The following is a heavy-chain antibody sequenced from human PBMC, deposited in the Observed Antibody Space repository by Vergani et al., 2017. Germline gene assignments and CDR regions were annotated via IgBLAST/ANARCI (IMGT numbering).Heavy chain of an antibody. CDR1: ESTFSDYN. Sequence: QVQLMQSGPVMKKPGGSMKVSCQASESTFSDYNIHWVRQAPGQGLQWMGWISPKTGDTGYLQRFQDRVTMTRDASTKTVYLKMTRLTSDDQAIYYCAHSWNFGRRDWFDSWGPGTLVTVSS. J-gene: IGHJ5*01. CDR3: AHSWNFGRRDWFDS. CDR2: ISPKTGDT. D-gene: IGHD1-26*01. V-gene: IGHV1-2*02.